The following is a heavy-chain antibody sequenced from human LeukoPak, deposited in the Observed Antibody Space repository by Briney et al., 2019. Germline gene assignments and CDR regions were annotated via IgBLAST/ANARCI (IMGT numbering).Heavy chain of an antibody. D-gene: IGHD2-15*01. V-gene: IGHV3-30*03. CDR1: GFTFSSYG. CDR3: AREYCSGGSCYSGHPFDY. Sequence: GRSLRLSCAASGFTFSSYGMHWVRQAPGKGLEWVAVISYDGSNKYYADSVKGRFTISRDNSKNTLYLQMNSLRAEDTAVYYCAREYCSGGSCYSGHPFDYWGQGTLVTVSS. CDR2: ISYDGSNK. J-gene: IGHJ4*02.